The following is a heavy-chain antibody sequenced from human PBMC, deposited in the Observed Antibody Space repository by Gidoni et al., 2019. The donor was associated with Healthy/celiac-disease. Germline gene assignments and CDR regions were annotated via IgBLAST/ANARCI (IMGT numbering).Heavy chain of an antibody. CDR3: ARDRVNCGGSCYSRLFDY. D-gene: IGHD2-15*01. CDR1: GASISSSSYY. J-gene: IGHJ4*02. CDR2: IYYRGST. V-gene: IGHV4-39*07. Sequence: QLQLQESGPGLVKPSETLSLTCTVSGASISSSSYYWGGIRQPPGKGLEWIGSIYYRGSTYYNPSLKSRVTISVDTSKNQFSLKLSSVTAADTAVYYCARDRVNCGGSCYSRLFDYWGQGTLVTVSS.